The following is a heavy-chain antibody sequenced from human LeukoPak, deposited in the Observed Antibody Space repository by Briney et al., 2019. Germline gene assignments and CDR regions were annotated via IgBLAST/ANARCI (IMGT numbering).Heavy chain of an antibody. CDR2: INHSGST. Sequence: SETLSLTCAVYGGSFSGYYWSWIRQPPGKGLEWIGEINHSGSTNYNPSLKSRVTISVDTSKNQFSLELSSVTAADTAVYYCARGLWFGEFPLDYWGQGTLVTVSS. V-gene: IGHV4-34*01. J-gene: IGHJ4*02. CDR3: ARGLWFGEFPLDY. D-gene: IGHD3-10*01. CDR1: GGSFSGYY.